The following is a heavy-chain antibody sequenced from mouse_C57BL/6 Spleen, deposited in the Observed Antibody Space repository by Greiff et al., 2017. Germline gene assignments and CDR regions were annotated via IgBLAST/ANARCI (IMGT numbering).Heavy chain of an antibody. V-gene: IGHV1-26*01. CDR3: ARWDFDY. J-gene: IGHJ2*01. Sequence: EVQLQQSGPELVKPGASVKISCKASGYTFTDYYMNWVKQSHGKSLEWIGDINPNNGGTSYNQKFKGKATLTVDKSSSTAYMELRSLTSEDSAVYYCARWDFDYWGQGTTRTVSS. CDR2: INPNNGGT. CDR1: GYTFTDYY.